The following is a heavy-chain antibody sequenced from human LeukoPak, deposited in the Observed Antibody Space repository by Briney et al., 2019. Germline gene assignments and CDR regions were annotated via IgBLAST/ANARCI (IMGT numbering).Heavy chain of an antibody. Sequence: ASVKVSCKASGYTFTSYAMHWVRQAPGQRLEWMGWINAGNGNTKYSQKFQGRVTITRDTSASTAYMELSSLRSEDTAVYYCARETRVYYYDSSGPSYFQHWGQGTLVTVSS. CDR2: INAGNGNT. V-gene: IGHV1-3*01. CDR3: ARETRVYYYDSSGPSYFQH. CDR1: GYTFTSYA. J-gene: IGHJ1*01. D-gene: IGHD3-22*01.